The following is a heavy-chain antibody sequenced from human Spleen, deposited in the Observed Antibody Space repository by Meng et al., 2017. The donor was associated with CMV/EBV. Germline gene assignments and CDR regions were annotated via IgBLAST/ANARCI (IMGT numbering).Heavy chain of an antibody. J-gene: IGHJ3*01. Sequence: ASVKVSCKASGYTFTEHQIHWVRQAPGHGLEWMGWINPNSGGTNYAQKFQGRVTMTRDTSISTAYVELRSLRFDDTAVYYCAREGGISTRDAFNLWGQGTMVTVSS. D-gene: IGHD2-15*01. CDR1: GYTFTEHQ. CDR3: AREGGISTRDAFNL. CDR2: INPNSGGT. V-gene: IGHV1-2*02.